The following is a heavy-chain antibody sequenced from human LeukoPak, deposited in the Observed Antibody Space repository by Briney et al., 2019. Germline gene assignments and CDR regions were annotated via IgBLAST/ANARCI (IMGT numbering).Heavy chain of an antibody. V-gene: IGHV4-38-2*02. Sequence: SETLSLTCTVSGYSISSGYYWGWIRQPPGKGLEWIGSIYHSGSTYYNPSLKSRVTISVDTSKNQFSLKLRSVTAADTAVYYCARVTSRLGVYDYWGQGSLVTVSS. CDR3: ARVTSRLGVYDY. CDR1: GYSISSGYY. CDR2: IYHSGST. D-gene: IGHD2-8*01. J-gene: IGHJ4*02.